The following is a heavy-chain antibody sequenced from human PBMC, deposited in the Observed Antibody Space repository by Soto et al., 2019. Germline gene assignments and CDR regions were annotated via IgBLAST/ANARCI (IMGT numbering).Heavy chain of an antibody. CDR3: AKDHEIVATTFDY. D-gene: IGHD5-12*01. J-gene: IGHJ4*02. Sequence: PGGSLRLSCAASGFTVSSKYMTWVRQAPGKGLEWVSLIQSGGTTYYADSVKGRFTISRDNSKNTLHLQMNSLRAEDTAVYYCAKDHEIVATTFDYWGQGTLVTVSS. V-gene: IGHV3-66*01. CDR2: IQSGGTT. CDR1: GFTVSSKY.